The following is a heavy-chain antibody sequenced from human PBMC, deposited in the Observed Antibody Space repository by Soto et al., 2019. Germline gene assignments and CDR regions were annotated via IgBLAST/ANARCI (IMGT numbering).Heavy chain of an antibody. V-gene: IGHV3-15*01. J-gene: IGHJ4*02. D-gene: IGHD1-26*01. CDR3: ATEGGYPGSNFYGAY. CDR2: IKGSNAGGTT. Sequence: EVQLVESGGGLVEPGGSIRLSCVASGFTFTKAYMTWVRQAPGKGLEWVGRIKGSNAGGTTDYATSVKGRFTISRDDSKNTLYLQTNSLKTEDTSVYYCATEGGYPGSNFYGAYWGQGTLVTVSS. CDR1: GFTFTKAY.